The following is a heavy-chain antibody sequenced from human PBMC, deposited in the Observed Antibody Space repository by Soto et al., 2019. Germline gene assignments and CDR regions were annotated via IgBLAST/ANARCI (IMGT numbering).Heavy chain of an antibody. CDR2: ISSGSLSI. Sequence: GGSLRLSCAASGFTFSRYTMNWVRKTPGKGLEWVSYISSGSLSIYYADSVKGRFTVSRDNAKNSLFLQMNSLRDEDTAVYYCARGGSSSDNGMDVWGQGTTVTVSS. J-gene: IGHJ6*02. D-gene: IGHD3-16*01. V-gene: IGHV3-48*02. CDR3: ARGGSSSDNGMDV. CDR1: GFTFSRYT.